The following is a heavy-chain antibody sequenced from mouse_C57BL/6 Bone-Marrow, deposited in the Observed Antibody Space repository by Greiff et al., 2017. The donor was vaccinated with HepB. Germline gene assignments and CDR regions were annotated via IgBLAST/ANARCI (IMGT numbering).Heavy chain of an antibody. CDR1: GYTFTNYW. Sequence: QVQLQQSGAELVRPGTSVKMSCKASGYTFTNYWIGWAKQRPGHGLEWIGDIYPGGGYTNYNEKFKGKATLTAAKSSSTAYMQSSSLTSEDSAIYYCARSTVVAPGYFDYWGEGTTLTVSS. D-gene: IGHD1-1*01. J-gene: IGHJ2*01. CDR2: IYPGGGYT. CDR3: ARSTVVAPGYFDY. V-gene: IGHV1-63*01.